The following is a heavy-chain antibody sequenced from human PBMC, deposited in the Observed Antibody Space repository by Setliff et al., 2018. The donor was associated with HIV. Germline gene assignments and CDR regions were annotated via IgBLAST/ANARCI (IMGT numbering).Heavy chain of an antibody. Sequence: PGGSLRLSCAASGFTFNKAWMSWVRQAPGKGLEWVGRIKSKTDGGTPDYAAPVKGRFTISRDDSKDTLYLQMNSLKIEDTAVYYCTTRLSGSYIPNWFDPWGQGTLVTVSS. CDR3: TTRLSGSYIPNWFDP. D-gene: IGHD1-26*01. CDR1: GFTFNKAW. J-gene: IGHJ5*02. V-gene: IGHV3-15*01. CDR2: IKSKTDGGTP.